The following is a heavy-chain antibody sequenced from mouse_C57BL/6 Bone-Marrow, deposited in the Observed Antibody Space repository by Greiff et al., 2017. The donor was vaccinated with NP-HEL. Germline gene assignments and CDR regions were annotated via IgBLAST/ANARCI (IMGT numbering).Heavy chain of an antibody. CDR3: ARDYAHFIMDY. V-gene: IGHV1-52*01. CDR1: GYTFTSYW. D-gene: IGHD1-1*02. Sequence: QLGEGGAELVRPGSSVKLSCKASGYTFTSYWMHWVKQRPIQGLEWIGNIDPSDSDTHYNQKFKDKATLTVDKSSSTAYMQLSRLTSEDSAVYYCARDYAHFIMDYWGQGTSVTVSS. CDR2: IDPSDSDT. J-gene: IGHJ4*01.